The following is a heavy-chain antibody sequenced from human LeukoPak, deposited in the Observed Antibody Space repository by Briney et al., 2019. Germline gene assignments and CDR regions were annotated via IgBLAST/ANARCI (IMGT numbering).Heavy chain of an antibody. CDR3: AVNQISYYGMDV. D-gene: IGHD1-14*01. V-gene: IGHV1-58*02. J-gene: IGHJ6*02. CDR2: IVVGSGNT. Sequence: SVKVSCKASGFTFTSSAMQWVRQARGQRLEWIGWIVVGSGNTNYAQKFQERVTITRDMSTSTAYMELSSLRSEDTAVYYCAVNQISYYGMDVWGQGTTDTVSS. CDR1: GFTFTSSA.